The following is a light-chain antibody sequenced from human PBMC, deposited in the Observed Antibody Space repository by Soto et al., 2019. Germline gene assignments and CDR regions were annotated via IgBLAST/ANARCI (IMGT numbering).Light chain of an antibody. CDR1: QSVSSNH. CDR3: QQFGSSLLWT. J-gene: IGKJ1*01. CDR2: EAS. Sequence: EIVLTQSPGTLSLSPGESATLSCRASQSVSSNHLAWYQQRPGQAPRLLFFEASTRAAGIPDRFSGGGSGTDFTLTISRLEPEDFAVYYCQQFGSSLLWTFGQGTKVEIK. V-gene: IGKV3-20*01.